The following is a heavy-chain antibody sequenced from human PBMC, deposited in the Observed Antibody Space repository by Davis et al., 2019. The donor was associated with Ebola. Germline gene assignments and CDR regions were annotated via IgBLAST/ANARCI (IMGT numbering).Heavy chain of an antibody. CDR1: GFTFSTYG. D-gene: IGHD3-22*01. Sequence: GESLKISCIASGFTFSTYGMHWVRQLPGGGLQCVASIKQDEREKDYVDSVKGRFTVSRDNPKNSLYLQMNRLRAEDAAVYYCARLYKNDKSRYGHFDYWGQGILVTVSS. CDR3: ARLYKNDKSRYGHFDY. V-gene: IGHV3-7*03. J-gene: IGHJ4*02. CDR2: IKQDEREK.